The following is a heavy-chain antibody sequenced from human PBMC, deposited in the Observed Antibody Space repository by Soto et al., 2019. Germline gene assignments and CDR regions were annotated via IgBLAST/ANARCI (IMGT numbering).Heavy chain of an antibody. V-gene: IGHV1-2*02. D-gene: IGHD6-13*01. Sequence: GASVKVSCKASGYTFTGYYMHWVRQAPGQGLEWMGWINPNSGGTNYAQKFQGRVTMTRDTSTSTAYMELSRLRSDDTSVYYCARDPYKGSSSFSCGQGTLVTVSS. CDR2: INPNSGGT. J-gene: IGHJ5*02. CDR3: ARDPYKGSSSFS. CDR1: GYTFTGYY.